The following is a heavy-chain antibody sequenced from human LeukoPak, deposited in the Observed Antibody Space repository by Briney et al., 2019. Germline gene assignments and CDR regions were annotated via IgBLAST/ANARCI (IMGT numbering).Heavy chain of an antibody. Sequence: GGPLRLSCAASGFTFSIYAMSWVRQAPGKGLEWVSVNSGSGASTYYADSVKGRFTISRDNSKNTLYLQMNSPRAEDTAVFYCAKAAHRGFSFDYWGQGTLVTVSS. CDR1: GFTFSIYA. V-gene: IGHV3-23*01. D-gene: IGHD3-10*01. CDR3: AKAAHRGFSFDY. J-gene: IGHJ4*02. CDR2: NSGSGAST.